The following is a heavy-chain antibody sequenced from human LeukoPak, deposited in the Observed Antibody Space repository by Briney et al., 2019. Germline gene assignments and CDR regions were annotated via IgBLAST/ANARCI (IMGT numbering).Heavy chain of an antibody. CDR3: ARETLAILGWFDP. V-gene: IGHV1-69*06. J-gene: IGHJ5*02. CDR2: IIPIFGTT. CDR1: EGIFGSYG. Sequence: SVKVSCKASEGIFGSYGITWVRQAPGQGLEWMGGIIPIFGTTNYAQRFQGRVTITADKSTNTAYMELSSLRSEDTAVYYCARETLAILGWFDPWGQGTLVTVSS. D-gene: IGHD2-15*01.